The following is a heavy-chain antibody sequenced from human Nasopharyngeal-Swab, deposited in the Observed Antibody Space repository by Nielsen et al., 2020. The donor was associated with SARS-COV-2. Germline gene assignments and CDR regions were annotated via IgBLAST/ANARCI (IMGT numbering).Heavy chain of an antibody. CDR3: ARERGGPRDDSSGYLYYFDY. CDR2: IYHSGST. J-gene: IGHJ4*02. Sequence: VRQAPGKGLEWIGEIYHSGSTNYNPSLKSRVTISVDTSKNQFSLKLSSVTAADTAVYYCARERGGPRDDSSGYLYYFDYWGQGTLVTVSS. D-gene: IGHD3-22*01. V-gene: IGHV4-4*02.